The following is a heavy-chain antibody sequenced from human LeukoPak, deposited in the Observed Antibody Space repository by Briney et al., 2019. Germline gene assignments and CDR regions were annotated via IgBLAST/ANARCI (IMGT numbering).Heavy chain of an antibody. D-gene: IGHD1-1*01. V-gene: IGHV1-46*02. J-gene: IGHJ3*02. CDR3: ARGGRGEGTGTTRVAFDI. CDR2: INPSGGST. Sequence: SVRLSCKASGYTFNSYYMHWVRQAPGQGLEWMGAINPSGGSTSYAQKFQGRVTMTRDTSTSTVYMELSSLRSEDTAVYYCARGGRGEGTGTTRVAFDIWGQGTMVTVS. CDR1: GYTFNSYY.